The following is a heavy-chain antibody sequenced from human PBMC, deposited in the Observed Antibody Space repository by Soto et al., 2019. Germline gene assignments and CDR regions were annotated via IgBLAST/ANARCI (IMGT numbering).Heavy chain of an antibody. D-gene: IGHD3-3*01. J-gene: IGHJ3*02. CDR3: ARDADSDYDFWSGYYFSTGAFDI. CDR1: GFTFSSYS. Sequence: GGSLRLSCAASGFTFSSYSMNWVRQAPGKGLEWVSYISSSSSTIYYADSVKGRFTISRDNAKNSLYLQMNSLRAEDTAVYYCARDADSDYDFWSGYYFSTGAFDIWGQGTMVTVSS. V-gene: IGHV3-48*01. CDR2: ISSSSSTI.